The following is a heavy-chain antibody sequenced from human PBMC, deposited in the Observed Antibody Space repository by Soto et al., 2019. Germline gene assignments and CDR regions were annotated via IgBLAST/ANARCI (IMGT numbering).Heavy chain of an antibody. D-gene: IGHD3-10*01. V-gene: IGHV1-3*01. Sequence: QVHLMQSGAEVKKPGASVKVSCKASGYIFTNYAMHWVRQAPGQRLEWMGWINPGNGNTKYSQKFQGRVTITRDTSASTTYMELSSLRSEDTAGYYCAREGGYYGSGTSYGMDVWGQGTTVTVSS. CDR3: AREGGYYGSGTSYGMDV. CDR1: GYIFTNYA. J-gene: IGHJ6*02. CDR2: INPGNGNT.